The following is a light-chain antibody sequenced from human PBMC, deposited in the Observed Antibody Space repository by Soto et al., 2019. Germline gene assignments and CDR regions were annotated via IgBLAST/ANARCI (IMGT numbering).Light chain of an antibody. CDR3: QQYNNWPPGT. CDR2: GAS. J-gene: IGKJ1*01. CDR1: QSVNSH. V-gene: IGKV3-15*01. Sequence: EIILTQSPATLSVSPGERATLSCRASQSVNSHLAWYQQKPGQAPRLLIYGASTRATGIPARFSGSGSGTEFTLIISSLQSEDFVIYYCQQYNNWPPGTFGQGTKVEIK.